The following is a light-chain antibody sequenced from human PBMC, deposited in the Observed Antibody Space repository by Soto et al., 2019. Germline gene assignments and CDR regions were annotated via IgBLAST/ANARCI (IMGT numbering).Light chain of an antibody. CDR3: QQYNNWPPMYT. V-gene: IGKV3-15*01. Sequence: EIVMTQSPATLSVSPGGRATLSCRASQRISTTLAWYQHKPGQTPRLLIYGASSRATGVPARFSGSGSGTEFTLTISSLQSEDFAVYYCQQYNNWPPMYTFGQGTKLEIK. CDR2: GAS. J-gene: IGKJ2*01. CDR1: QRISTT.